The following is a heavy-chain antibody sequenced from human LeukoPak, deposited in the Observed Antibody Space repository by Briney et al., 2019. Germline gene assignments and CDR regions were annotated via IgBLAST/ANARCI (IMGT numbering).Heavy chain of an antibody. Sequence: PGGSLRLSCAASAFRFSSYGMHWVRQAPGKGPEWVAFIRSDSSNQYYADSVKGRFTISRDNSKNTLYLQMNSLRAEDTAVYYCARVSSSSWWALDYWGQGTLVTVSS. CDR3: ARVSSSSWWALDY. J-gene: IGHJ4*02. CDR1: AFRFSSYG. CDR2: IRSDSSNQ. V-gene: IGHV3-30*02. D-gene: IGHD6-13*01.